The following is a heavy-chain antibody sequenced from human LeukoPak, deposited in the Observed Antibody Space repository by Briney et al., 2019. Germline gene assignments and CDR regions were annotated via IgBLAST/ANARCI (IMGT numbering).Heavy chain of an antibody. D-gene: IGHD3-22*01. CDR1: GFTFGTYA. J-gene: IGHJ4*02. CDR2: ISGSGDST. CDR3: AKDLRWYYDTTGYYSFDY. V-gene: IGHV3-23*01. Sequence: PGGSLRLSCAASGFTFGTYAVSWVRQAPGKGLEWVSSISGSGDSTYYADSVKGRFTISRDNSKKTLSLQMNTLRAEDTAIYYCAKDLRWYYDTTGYYSFDYWGQGTLVTVSS.